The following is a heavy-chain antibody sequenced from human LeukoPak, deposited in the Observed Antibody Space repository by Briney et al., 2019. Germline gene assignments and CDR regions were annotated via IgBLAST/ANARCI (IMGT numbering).Heavy chain of an antibody. J-gene: IGHJ3*02. CDR2: INSDGSST. CDR1: GFTFSSYW. V-gene: IGHV3-74*01. CDR3: ARGVRTSSGYDSGI. D-gene: IGHD5-12*01. Sequence: AGGSLRLSCAASGFTFSSYWMHWVRQAPGKGLVWVSRINSDGSSTSYADSVKGRFTISRDNAKNTLYLQMNSLRAEGTAVYYCARGVRTSSGYDSGIWGQGTMVTVSS.